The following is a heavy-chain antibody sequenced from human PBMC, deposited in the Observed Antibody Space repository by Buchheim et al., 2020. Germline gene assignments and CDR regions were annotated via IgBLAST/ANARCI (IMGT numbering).Heavy chain of an antibody. Sequence: QVQLVESGGGVVQPGRSLRLSCAASGFTFSSYGMHWVRQAPGKGLEWVAVISYDGSNKYYADSVKGRFTISRDNSKNTLYLQMNSLGAEDTAVYYCAKDSDYGDYVSDYWGQGTL. D-gene: IGHD4-17*01. CDR1: GFTFSSYG. CDR3: AKDSDYGDYVSDY. CDR2: ISYDGSNK. V-gene: IGHV3-30*18. J-gene: IGHJ4*02.